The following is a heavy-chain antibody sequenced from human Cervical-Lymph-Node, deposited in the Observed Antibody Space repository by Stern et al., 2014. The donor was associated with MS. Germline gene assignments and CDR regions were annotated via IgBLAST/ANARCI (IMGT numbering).Heavy chain of an antibody. CDR2: IRGRGGST. Sequence: VQLGESGGDLVQPGGSLRLSCAASGFTFNKYAMNWVRQAPGKGLEWVSTIRGRGGSTYYADSVKGRFTISSDKSENTPYLQKNSLRAEDTAIYYCAKQYFDSRGYSFYYGMDVWGQGTTFTVSS. D-gene: IGHD3-22*01. CDR3: AKQYFDSRGYSFYYGMDV. V-gene: IGHV3-23*04. J-gene: IGHJ6*02. CDR1: GFTFNKYA.